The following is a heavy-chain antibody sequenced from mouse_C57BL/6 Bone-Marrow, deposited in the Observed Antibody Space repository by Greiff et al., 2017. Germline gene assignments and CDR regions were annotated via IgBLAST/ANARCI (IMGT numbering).Heavy chain of an antibody. CDR2: ISGGGGNT. D-gene: IGHD3-2*02. V-gene: IGHV5-9*01. J-gene: IGHJ4*01. Sequence: EVMLVESGGGLVKPGGSLKLSCAASGFTFSSYTMSWVRQTPEKRLEWVATISGGGGNTYYPDSVKGRFTISRDNAKNTLYLQMSSLRSEDTALYYCARRDSSGYVDDYAMDYWGQGTSVTVSS. CDR3: ARRDSSGYVDDYAMDY. CDR1: GFTFSSYT.